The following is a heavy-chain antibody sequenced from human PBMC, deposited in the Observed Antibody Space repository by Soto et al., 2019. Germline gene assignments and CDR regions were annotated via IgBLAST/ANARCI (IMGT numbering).Heavy chain of an antibody. CDR2: MNPNSGNT. CDR1: VYSFTSYD. D-gene: IGHD2-15*01. CDR3: SAVVAATRDGNYYYGMDV. V-gene: IGHV1-8*01. Sequence: XSVKVSCKASVYSFTSYDIYWVRQATGQGLEWMGWMNPNSGNTGYAQKFQGRVTMTRNTSINTAYMELSSLRSEDTAVYYCSAVVAATRDGNYYYGMDVWGQGNTVTVSS. J-gene: IGHJ6*02.